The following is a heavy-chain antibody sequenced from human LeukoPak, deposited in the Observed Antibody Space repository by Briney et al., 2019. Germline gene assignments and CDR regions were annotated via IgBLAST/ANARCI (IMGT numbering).Heavy chain of an antibody. CDR1: GGSISSSSYY. Sequence: PSETLSLTCTVSGGSISSSSYYWGWIGRPPGKGREWIGSIYYSGSTYYNPSLKSRVTISVDTSKNQFSLKLSSVTAADTAVYYCARGRPSRTRFGELLCFDYWGQGTLVTVSS. J-gene: IGHJ4*02. D-gene: IGHD3-10*01. CDR3: ARGRPSRTRFGELLCFDY. V-gene: IGHV4-39*07. CDR2: IYYSGST.